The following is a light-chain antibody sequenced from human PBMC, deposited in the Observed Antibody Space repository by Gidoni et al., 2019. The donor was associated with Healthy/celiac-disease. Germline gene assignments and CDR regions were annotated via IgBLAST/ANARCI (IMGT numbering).Light chain of an antibody. Sequence: EIVMTQSPATLSVSPGERATLSCRASQSVSSNLAWYQQKPGQAPRLLIYGASTRATGIPARFIGSGSGTEFTLTISSLQSEDFAVDYCQQYNNWPRTFGQGTKLEIK. CDR2: GAS. J-gene: IGKJ2*01. CDR3: QQYNNWPRT. CDR1: QSVSSN. V-gene: IGKV3-15*01.